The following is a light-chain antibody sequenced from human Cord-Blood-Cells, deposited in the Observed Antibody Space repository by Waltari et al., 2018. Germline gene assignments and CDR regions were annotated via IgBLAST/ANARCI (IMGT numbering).Light chain of an antibody. CDR1: SSDVGSYNL. Sequence: QSALTQTASVSGSPGQSLTISCTGTSSDVGSYNLVSWYQQHPGKAPKLRIYEGSKRPSGVSNRFSGSKSGNTASLTISGLQAEDEADYYCCSYAGSSTWVFGGGTKLTVL. V-gene: IGLV2-23*01. CDR3: CSYAGSSTWV. J-gene: IGLJ3*02. CDR2: EGS.